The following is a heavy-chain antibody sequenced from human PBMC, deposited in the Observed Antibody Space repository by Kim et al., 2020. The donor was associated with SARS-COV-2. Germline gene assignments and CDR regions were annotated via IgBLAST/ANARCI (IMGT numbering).Heavy chain of an antibody. CDR3: TRQDCIDGKCGGH. D-gene: IGHD2-21*01. Sequence: YAALVGGRFTISRDDSQNMVYLQMNSLKYEDTALYYCTRQDCIDGKCGGHWGQGTLVTVSS. J-gene: IGHJ4*02. V-gene: IGHV3-73*01.